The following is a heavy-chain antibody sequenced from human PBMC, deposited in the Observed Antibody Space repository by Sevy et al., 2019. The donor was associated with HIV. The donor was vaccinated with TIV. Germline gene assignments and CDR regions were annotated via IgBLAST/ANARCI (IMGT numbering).Heavy chain of an antibody. CDR3: ASSLQSGSSFAAV. J-gene: IGHJ6*04. D-gene: IGHD6-25*01. Sequence: GASVKVSCKASGGTFNSYAINWVRQGPGQGLEWMGGIIPLFGTANYAQKFQGRVTITADKSTSTAYMELSSLRSEDTAVYYCASSLQSGSSFAAVWGKGTTVTVSS. V-gene: IGHV1-69*06. CDR1: GGTFNSYA. CDR2: IIPLFGTA.